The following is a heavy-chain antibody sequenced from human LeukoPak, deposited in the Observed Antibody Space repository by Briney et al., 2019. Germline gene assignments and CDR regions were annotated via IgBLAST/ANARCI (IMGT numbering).Heavy chain of an antibody. J-gene: IGHJ4*02. V-gene: IGHV4-59*01. Sequence: SETLSLTCTVSGGSFSNYYWSWIRQPPGKGLEWIGYIYYIGSTNYNPSLKSRVTISVDTSKNQFSLKLSSVTAADTAVYYCARTKYYYDSSGYPPPFDYWGQGTLVTVSS. CDR3: ARTKYYYDSSGYPPPFDY. CDR2: IYYIGST. D-gene: IGHD3-22*01. CDR1: GGSFSNYY.